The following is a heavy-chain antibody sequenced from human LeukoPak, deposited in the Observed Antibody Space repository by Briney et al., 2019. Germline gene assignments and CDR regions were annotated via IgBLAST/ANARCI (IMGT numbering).Heavy chain of an antibody. D-gene: IGHD5-24*01. V-gene: IGHV3-23*01. CDR3: AKARLGMATVADAFDI. CDR2: ISGSGSSP. Sequence: PGESLTLSCAASGFTFSSYAMSWVRQAPGKGLEWVSAISGSGSSPYYAGSVSGRSTISRDNSKNTLFLQMLSLRAEDTAVYYCAKARLGMATVADAFDIWGQGTMVTVSS. J-gene: IGHJ3*02. CDR1: GFTFSSYA.